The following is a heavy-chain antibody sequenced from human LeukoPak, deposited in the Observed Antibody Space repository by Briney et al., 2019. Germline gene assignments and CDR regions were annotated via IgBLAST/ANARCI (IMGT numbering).Heavy chain of an antibody. V-gene: IGHV3-7*01. CDR1: GFTFSSYW. J-gene: IGHJ4*02. D-gene: IGHD6-19*01. Sequence: GGSLRLSCVASGFTFSSYWMTWVRQAPGKGLEWLANIKEDGSIQYYLDSVRGRFTISRDDAKTSVYLQLNSLRADDTAVYYCARDVWTGVAVSDYWGQGTLVTVSS. CDR3: ARDVWTGVAVSDY. CDR2: IKEDGSIQ.